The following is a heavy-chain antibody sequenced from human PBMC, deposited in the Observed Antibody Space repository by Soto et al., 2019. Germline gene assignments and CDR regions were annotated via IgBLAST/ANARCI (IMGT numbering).Heavy chain of an antibody. CDR2: IIPIFGTA. Sequence: QVQLVQSGAEVKKPGSSVKVSCKASGGTFSSYAITWVRQAPGQGLEWMGGIIPIFGTANYAQKIQGRVTITADESKSTAYMELSSLRSEDTAVYYCARARVEGSKAGTKVLVFDYWGQGTLVPVSS. J-gene: IGHJ4*02. D-gene: IGHD1-1*01. V-gene: IGHV1-69*01. CDR1: GGTFSSYA. CDR3: ARARVEGSKAGTKVLVFDY.